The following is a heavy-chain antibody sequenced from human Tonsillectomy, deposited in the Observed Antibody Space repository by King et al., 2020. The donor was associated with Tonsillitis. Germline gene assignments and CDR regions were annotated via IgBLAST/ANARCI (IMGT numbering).Heavy chain of an antibody. CDR1: GFTVSSYG. D-gene: IGHD3-22*01. Sequence: QLVQSRGEVRKPGASVKVSCMASGFTVSSYGFSWVRQAPGQGLEWMGWVSAYNGETNYAQKFQGRLTLTSDASINIVYMELRNLRFDDTALYYCARDKYSRSEYLQYWGQGTLVAVSA. V-gene: IGHV1-18*01. CDR3: ARDKYSRSEYLQY. J-gene: IGHJ1*01. CDR2: VSAYNGET.